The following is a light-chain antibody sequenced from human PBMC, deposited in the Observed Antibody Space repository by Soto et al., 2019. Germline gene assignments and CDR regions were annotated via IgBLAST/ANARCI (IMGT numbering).Light chain of an antibody. CDR1: SSDVGLYNL. J-gene: IGLJ3*02. CDR2: EVN. Sequence: QSALTQPASVSGYPGQSITISCTGTSSDVGLYNLVSWYQQLPGKAPKLIIYEVNERPSGISDRFSGSKSGNTASLTISGLQDEDEADYYCCSYVGSSILMFGGGTKLTVL. V-gene: IGLV2-23*02. CDR3: CSYVGSSILM.